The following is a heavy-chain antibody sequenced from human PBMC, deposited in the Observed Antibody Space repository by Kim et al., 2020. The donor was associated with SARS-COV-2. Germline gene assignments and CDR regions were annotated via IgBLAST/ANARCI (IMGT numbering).Heavy chain of an antibody. CDR2: IKQDGSEK. CDR3: ANIASSYYYYGMDV. V-gene: IGHV3-7*03. CDR1: GFTFSSYW. J-gene: IGHJ6*02. D-gene: IGHD3-3*02. Sequence: GGSLRLSCAASGFTFSSYWMSWVRQAPGKGLEWVANIKQDGSEKYYVDSVKGRFTISRDNAKNSLYLQMNSLRAEDTAVYYCANIASSYYYYGMDVWGQGTTVTVSS.